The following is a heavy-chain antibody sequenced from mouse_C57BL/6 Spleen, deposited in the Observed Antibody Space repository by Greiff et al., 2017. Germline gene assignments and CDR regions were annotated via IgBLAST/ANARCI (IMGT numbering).Heavy chain of an antibody. V-gene: IGHV1-53*01. CDR2: INPSNGGT. J-gene: IGHJ4*01. CDR1: GYTFTSYW. CDR3: ARFITTVVGAMDY. D-gene: IGHD1-1*01. Sequence: QVQLQQPGTELVKPGASVTLSCKASGYTFTSYWMHWVKQRPGQGLEWIGNINPSNGGTNYNEKFKSKATLTVDKSSSTAYMQLSSLTSEDSAVYYCARFITTVVGAMDYWGQGTSVTVSS.